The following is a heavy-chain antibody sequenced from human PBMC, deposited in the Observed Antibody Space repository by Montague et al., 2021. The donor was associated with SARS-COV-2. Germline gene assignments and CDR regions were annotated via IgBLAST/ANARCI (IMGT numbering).Heavy chain of an antibody. D-gene: IGHD4-17*01. V-gene: IGHV4-59*11. CDR3: ARENTVTTFGGPYYIDS. J-gene: IGHJ4*02. CDR2: IYYSGGI. Sequence: SETLSLTCTVSGGSMSDHYWAWIRQPPGKGLEWLAYIYYSGGINSXASLKSRVSMSVDTSKNQFSLKLTSVTAADTAVYYCARENTVTTFGGPYYIDSWGQGTLVTVSA. CDR1: GGSMSDHY.